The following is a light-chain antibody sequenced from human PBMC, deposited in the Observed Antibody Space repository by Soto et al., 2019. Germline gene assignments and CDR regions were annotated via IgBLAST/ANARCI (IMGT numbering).Light chain of an antibody. V-gene: IGKV3-20*01. J-gene: IGKJ5*01. Sequence: EIVLTQSPGTLSLSPGERATLSCRASQSVSSNYLAWYQQKPGQAPRLLIYGASSRATGIPDRFSGSGSGTDFNLTISSLETEDFAVYYCQQYGSSTMTFGQGTRLEIK. CDR3: QQYGSSTMT. CDR1: QSVSSNY. CDR2: GAS.